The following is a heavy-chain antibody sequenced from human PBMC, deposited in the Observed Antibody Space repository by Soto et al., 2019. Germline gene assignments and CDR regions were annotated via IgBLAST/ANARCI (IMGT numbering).Heavy chain of an antibody. V-gene: IGHV4-31*03. J-gene: IGHJ5*02. CDR3: ARAGGSGTTGPGALWWFDP. CDR2: IYYSGST. CDR1: GGSISSGGYY. Sequence: SETLSLTCTVSGGSISSGGYYWSWIRQHPGKGLEWIGYIYYSGSTYYNPSLKSRVTISVDTSKNQFSLKLSSVTAADTAVYYCARAGGSGTTGPGALWWFDPWGQGTLVTVSS. D-gene: IGHD1-7*01.